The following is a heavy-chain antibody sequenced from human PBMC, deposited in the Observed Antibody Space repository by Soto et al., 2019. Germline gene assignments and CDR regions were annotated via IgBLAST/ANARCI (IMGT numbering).Heavy chain of an antibody. D-gene: IGHD6-13*01. CDR3: ARYDAFGSSWFPDY. CDR1: GYTFTSYD. V-gene: IGHV1-8*01. J-gene: IGHJ4*02. CDR2: MNPNSGNT. Sequence: ASVKVSCKASGYTFTSYDINWVRQATGQGLEWMGWMNPNSGNTGYAQKFQGRVTMTRNTSISTAYMELSSLRSEDTAVYYCARYDAFGSSWFPDYWGQGTLVTVSS.